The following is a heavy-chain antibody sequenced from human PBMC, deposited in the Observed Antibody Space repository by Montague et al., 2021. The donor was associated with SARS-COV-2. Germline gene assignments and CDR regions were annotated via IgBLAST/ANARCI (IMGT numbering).Heavy chain of an antibody. V-gene: IGHV4-4*02. CDR1: GGSVNSTNW. CDR3: ARTGAYDHFDY. Sequence: SETLSLTCTVSGGSVNSTNWWSWVRQPPGKGLEWIAEVYWTGGTMFNPSFRSRVTLSIDRSKNLFSLNLNSVTVADTAVYYCARTGAYDHFDYWGPGTLVIVSS. CDR2: VYWTGGT. D-gene: IGHD5-12*01. J-gene: IGHJ4*02.